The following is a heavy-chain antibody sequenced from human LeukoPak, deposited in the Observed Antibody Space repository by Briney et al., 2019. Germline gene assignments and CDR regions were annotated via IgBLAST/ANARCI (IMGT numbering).Heavy chain of an antibody. D-gene: IGHD3-3*01. CDR1: GFTFDDYG. V-gene: IGHV3-20*04. J-gene: IGHJ6*03. CDR3: ARERYDFWSGAPLYYYYYMDV. Sequence: GGSLRLSCAASGFTFDDYGMSWVRQAPGKGLEWVSGINWNGGSTCYADSVKGRFTISRDNAKNSLYLQMNSLRAEDTALYYCARERYDFWSGAPLYYYYYMDVWGKGTTVTVSS. CDR2: INWNGGST.